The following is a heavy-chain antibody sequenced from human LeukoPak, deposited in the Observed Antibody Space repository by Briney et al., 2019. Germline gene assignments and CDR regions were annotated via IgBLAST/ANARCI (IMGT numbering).Heavy chain of an antibody. CDR2: MNPNSGNT. CDR1: GYTFTSYD. D-gene: IGHD3-9*01. V-gene: IGHV1-8*01. Sequence: ASVKVPCKASGYTFTSYDINWVRQATGQGLEWMGWMNPNSGNTGYAQKFQGRVTMTRNTSISTAYMELSSLRSEDTAVYYCARGPLRYFDWLGGYYYYYGMDVWGQGTTVTVSS. CDR3: ARGPLRYFDWLGGYYYYYGMDV. J-gene: IGHJ6*02.